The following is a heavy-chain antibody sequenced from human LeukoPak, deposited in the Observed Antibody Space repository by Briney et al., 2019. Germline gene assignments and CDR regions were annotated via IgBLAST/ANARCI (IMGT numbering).Heavy chain of an antibody. CDR2: IHHTGST. CDR1: GDSMSSIDW. D-gene: IGHD6-19*01. Sequence: SETLSLTCAVSGDSMSSIDWWSWVRQPPGKGLEWIGEIHHTGSTYYNPSLQSRFTISVDTSKNQFSLNLTSVTAADTAFYYCATIRGGSGWYCDNWGQGTLVTVSS. V-gene: IGHV4-4*02. J-gene: IGHJ4*02. CDR3: ATIRGGSGWYCDN.